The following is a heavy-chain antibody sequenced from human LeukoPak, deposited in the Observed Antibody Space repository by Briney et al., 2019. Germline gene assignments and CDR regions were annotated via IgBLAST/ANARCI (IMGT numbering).Heavy chain of an antibody. J-gene: IGHJ4*02. V-gene: IGHV1-2*02. CDR1: GYSFTGYY. D-gene: IGHD3-22*01. CDR2: VNPNSGGT. CDR3: AREGYSSY. Sequence: GAPVKVSCKASGYSFTGYYMHWVRQAPGQGLEWMGWVNPNSGGTTYAQKFQGRVTMTRDTSISTAYMELSRLRSDDTAVYYCAREGYSSYWGQGTLVTVSS.